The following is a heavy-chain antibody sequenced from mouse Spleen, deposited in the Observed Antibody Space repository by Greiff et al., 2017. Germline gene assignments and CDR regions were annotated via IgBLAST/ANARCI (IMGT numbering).Heavy chain of an antibody. CDR1: GYTFTSYT. D-gene: IGHD4-1*01. J-gene: IGHJ4*01. Sequence: QVQLQQSGAELARPGASVKMSCKASGYTFTSYTMHWVKQRPGQGLEWIGYINPSSGYTKYNQKFKDKATLTADKSSSTAYMQLSSLTSEDSAVYYCARRSKLGENAMDYWGQGTSVTVSS. CDR3: ARRSKLGENAMDY. V-gene: IGHV1-4*01. CDR2: INPSSGYT.